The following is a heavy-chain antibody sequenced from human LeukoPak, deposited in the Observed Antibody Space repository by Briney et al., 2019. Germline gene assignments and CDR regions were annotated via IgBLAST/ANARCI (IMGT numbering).Heavy chain of an antibody. CDR3: ARFGVDYDMDV. V-gene: IGHV4-59*11. D-gene: IGHD3-16*01. Sequence: SETLSLTCTVSGGSISGHYWTWIRQPPGKGLEWIGQIHYSGRPDYNPSLKSRVTVSVDTSKNQLPLKVTSVTGADTAVYYCARFGVDYDMDVWGQGTTVAVSS. CDR2: IHYSGRP. CDR1: GGSISGHY. J-gene: IGHJ6*02.